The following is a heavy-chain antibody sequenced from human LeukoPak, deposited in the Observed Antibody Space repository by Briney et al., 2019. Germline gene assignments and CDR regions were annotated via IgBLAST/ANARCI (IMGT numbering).Heavy chain of an antibody. J-gene: IGHJ4*02. CDR2: ISSSSSYI. Sequence: GGSLRLSCAASGFTSSSYSMNWVRQAPGKGLEWVSSISSSSSYIYYAHSVKGRFTISRDNAKNSLYLQMTSLRAEDPAVYYCARDYGSSSVPGYWGQGTLVTVSS. CDR1: GFTSSSYS. CDR3: ARDYGSSSVPGY. V-gene: IGHV3-21*01. D-gene: IGHD6-6*01.